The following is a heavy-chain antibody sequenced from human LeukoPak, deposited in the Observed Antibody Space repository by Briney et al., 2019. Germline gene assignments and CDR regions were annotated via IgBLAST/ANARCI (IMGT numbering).Heavy chain of an antibody. J-gene: IGHJ4*02. CDR2: ISSNGGST. D-gene: IGHD1-26*01. CDR1: GFTFSSYA. V-gene: IGHV3-64*01. Sequence: GESLRLSCAASGFTFSSYAMHWVRQRPPTGQEYVSAISSNGGSTYYANSVKSRFTISRDNSKNTLYLQMGSLRAEDMAVYYCARPSLLYSGSYYYWGQGTLVTVSS. CDR3: ARPSLLYSGSYYY.